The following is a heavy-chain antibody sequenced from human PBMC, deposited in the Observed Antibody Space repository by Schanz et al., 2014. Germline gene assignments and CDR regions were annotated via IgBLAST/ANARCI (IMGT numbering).Heavy chain of an antibody. CDR1: GFAVDNYY. CDR3: AKDAPYPFDL. V-gene: IGHV3-53*01. J-gene: IGHJ2*01. Sequence: EVQLVESGGGLVQPGGSLRLSCAASGFAVDNYYMSCVRQAPGRGLEWVSIIFTDGRTYYADSVKGRFTISRDNSKNTLYLQMNSLRAEDTAIYYCAKDAPYPFDLWGRGTLITVSS. CDR2: IFTDGRT.